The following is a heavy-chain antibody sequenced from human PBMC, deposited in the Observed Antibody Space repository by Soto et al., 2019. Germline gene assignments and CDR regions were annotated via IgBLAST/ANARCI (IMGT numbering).Heavy chain of an antibody. CDR2: IRSKANNYAT. CDR1: GFTFSGSA. V-gene: IGHV3-73*01. D-gene: IGHD4-17*01. J-gene: IGHJ4*02. Sequence: VQLQESGPGLVKPGGSLKLSCATSGFTFSGSAMHWVRQASGKGLEWIGRIRSKANNYATAYAASVKGRFTISRDDSENTAYLQMNSLKTEDTAIYYCTKQIYGGNSWGQGTLVTVSS. CDR3: TKQIYGGNS.